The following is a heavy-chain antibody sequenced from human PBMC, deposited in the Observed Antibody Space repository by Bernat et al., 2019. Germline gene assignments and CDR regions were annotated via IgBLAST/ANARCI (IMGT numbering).Heavy chain of an antibody. CDR1: GFTLSDYY. CDR2: SRNKANSYTT. CDR3: ARGDRSFDY. Sequence: EVQLVESGGGLVQPGGSLRLSCAASGFTLSDYYMDWVRQAPGKGLEWVGRSRNKANSYTTEYAASVKGRFTISRDDSKSSLFLQMNSLKTEDTAVYYCARGDRSFDYWGQGALVTVSS. D-gene: IGHD2-21*02. J-gene: IGHJ4*02. V-gene: IGHV3-72*01.